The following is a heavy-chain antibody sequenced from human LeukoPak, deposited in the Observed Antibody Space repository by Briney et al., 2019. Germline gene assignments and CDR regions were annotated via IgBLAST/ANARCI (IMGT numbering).Heavy chain of an antibody. CDR3: ARFVDIGGYFDY. J-gene: IGHJ4*02. CDR2: INHSGST. D-gene: IGHD5-12*01. CDR1: GGSFSGYY. Sequence: SETLSLSCAVYGGSFSGYYWSWIRQPPGKGLEWIGEINHSGSTNYNPSLKSRVTISVDTSKNQFSLKLSSVTAADTAVYYCARFVDIGGYFDYWGQGTLVTVSS. V-gene: IGHV4-34*01.